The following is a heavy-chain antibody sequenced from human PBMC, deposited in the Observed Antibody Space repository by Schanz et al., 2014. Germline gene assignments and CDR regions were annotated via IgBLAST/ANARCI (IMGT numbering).Heavy chain of an antibody. CDR2: IYDSGNT. CDR1: GASVSSDNW. D-gene: IGHD3-10*01. J-gene: IGHJ4*02. Sequence: QVQLEESGAGLVKPSGTLSLTCAVSGASVSSDNWWNWVRQPPGKGLEWIGEIYDSGNTNYNPSLKSGVTMSVDDSKNQFSLQLTSVTAADTAVYYCARGGQGFGEPHQRLFEYWGPGTLVTVSS. V-gene: IGHV4-4*02. CDR3: ARGGQGFGEPHQRLFEY.